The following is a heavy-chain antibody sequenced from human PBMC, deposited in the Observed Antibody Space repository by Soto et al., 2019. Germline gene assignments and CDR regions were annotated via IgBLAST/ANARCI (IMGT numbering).Heavy chain of an antibody. V-gene: IGHV4-38-2*02. CDR3: ARDWGSGFYHFDF. J-gene: IGHJ4*02. CDR1: GYSISTGFN. Sequence: SETRSLTCAVSGYSISTGFNWGWIRQPPGKGLEWIGSIYHSGSTYYNLSLKSRVTISADTSKNQISLKLISVTAADTALYYCARDWGSGFYHFDFWGQRTLVTVSS. D-gene: IGHD3-16*01. CDR2: IYHSGST.